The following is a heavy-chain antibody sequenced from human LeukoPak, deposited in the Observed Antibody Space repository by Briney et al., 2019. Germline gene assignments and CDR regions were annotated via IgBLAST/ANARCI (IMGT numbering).Heavy chain of an antibody. V-gene: IGHV4-30-4*01. D-gene: IGHD5-18*01. Sequence: SQTLSLTCTVSGGSISSGDYYWSWIRQPPGKGLEWIGYIYYSGSTYYNPSLKSRVTISVDTSKNQFSLKLSSVTAADMAVYYCARARTAMATALDYWGQGILVTVSS. CDR3: ARARTAMATALDY. CDR1: GGSISSGDYY. J-gene: IGHJ4*02. CDR2: IYYSGST.